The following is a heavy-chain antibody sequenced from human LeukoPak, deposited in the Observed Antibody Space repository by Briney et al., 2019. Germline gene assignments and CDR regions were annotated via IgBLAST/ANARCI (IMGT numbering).Heavy chain of an antibody. Sequence: QRGGSLRLSCAASGFSFSDYSMNWVRQAPGKGLEWVSYISSSSSSRYYADSVKGRFTISRDNSKNTLYLQMGSLRAEDMAVYYCVRQYCTNGVCYMSTDYWGQGTLVTVSS. CDR3: VRQYCTNGVCYMSTDY. CDR1: GFSFSDYS. CDR2: ISSSSSSR. V-gene: IGHV3-48*01. D-gene: IGHD2-8*01. J-gene: IGHJ4*02.